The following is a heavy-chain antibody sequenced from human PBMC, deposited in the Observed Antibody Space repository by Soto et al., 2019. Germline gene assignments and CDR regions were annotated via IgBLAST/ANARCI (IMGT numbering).Heavy chain of an antibody. Sequence: SVKVSCKASGGTFRSYAISWVRQAPGQGLEWMGGIIPIFGTENYAQKFHGRVTITADESTSTAYVELSSLRSEDTAVYYCGAPGPENSSSTSCPDYWGQGTLVTVSS. V-gene: IGHV1-69*13. CDR2: IIPIFGTE. J-gene: IGHJ4*02. CDR3: GAPGPENSSSTSCPDY. CDR1: GGTFRSYA. D-gene: IGHD2-2*01.